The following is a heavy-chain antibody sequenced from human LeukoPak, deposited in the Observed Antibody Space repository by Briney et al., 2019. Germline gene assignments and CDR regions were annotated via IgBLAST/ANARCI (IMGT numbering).Heavy chain of an antibody. CDR3: ATAKEALSSSWYLSVDY. CDR2: ISYDGSYK. CDR1: GFTFSSYG. J-gene: IGHJ4*02. D-gene: IGHD6-13*01. V-gene: IGHV3-30*03. Sequence: GRSLRLSCAASGFTFSSYGMHWVRQAPGKVLEWVTVISYDGSYKYYADSVKGRFTISRDNSKNPLYLQTNSLRVEDTAVYYCATAKEALSSSWYLSVDYWGQGTLVTVSS.